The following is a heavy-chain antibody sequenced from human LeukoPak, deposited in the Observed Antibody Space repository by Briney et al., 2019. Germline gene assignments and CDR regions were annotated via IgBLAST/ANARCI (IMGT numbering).Heavy chain of an antibody. J-gene: IGHJ6*02. D-gene: IGHD6-19*01. CDR1: GGSISSSSYY. Sequence: SETLSLTCTVSGGSISSSSYYWGWIRQPPGKGLEWIGSIYYSGSTYYNPSLKSRVTISVDTSKNQFSLKLSSVTAADTAVYYCARHEVAVAGTKLWWVSNYYYYYGMDVWGRGTTVTVSS. CDR2: IYYSGST. V-gene: IGHV4-39*01. CDR3: ARHEVAVAGTKLWWVSNYYYYYGMDV.